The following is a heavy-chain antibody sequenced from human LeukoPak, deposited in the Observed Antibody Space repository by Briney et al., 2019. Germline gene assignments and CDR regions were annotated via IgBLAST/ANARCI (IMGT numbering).Heavy chain of an antibody. CDR2: INPNSGGT. V-gene: IGHV1-2*02. CDR1: GYTFTGYY. D-gene: IGHD2-2*02. CDR3: ARVGPSLPAAINYYYYYMDV. J-gene: IGHJ6*03. Sequence: GASVKVSCKASGYTFTGYYMHWVRQAPGQGLEWMGWINPNSGGTNYAQKFQGRVTMTRDTSISTAYMELSRLRSDDTAVYYCARVGPSLPAAINYYYYYMDVWGKGTTVTVSS.